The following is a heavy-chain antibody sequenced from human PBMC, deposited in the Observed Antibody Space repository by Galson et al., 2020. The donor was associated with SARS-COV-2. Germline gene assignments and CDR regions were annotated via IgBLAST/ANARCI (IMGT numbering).Heavy chain of an antibody. CDR2: FDPEDGET. V-gene: IGHV1-24*01. CDR1: GYTLTELS. Sequence: ASVKVSCKVSGYTLTELSMHWVRQAPGKGLEWMGGFDPEDGETIYAQKFQGRVTMTEDTSTDTAYMELSSLRSEDTAVYYCATGIVRYFDHSDYYYGMDVWGQGTTVTVSS. D-gene: IGHD3-9*01. J-gene: IGHJ6*02. CDR3: ATGIVRYFDHSDYYYGMDV.